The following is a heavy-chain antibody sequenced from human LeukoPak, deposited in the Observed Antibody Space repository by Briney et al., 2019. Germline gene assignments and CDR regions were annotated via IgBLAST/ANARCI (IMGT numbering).Heavy chain of an antibody. Sequence: SETLSLTCAVYGESSFSNYYWSWIRQTPGGALEWIGEINHSGYTNCNPSLKSRVTLSIDTSKNQFSLRLNSVTAADTAVYYCSRQVVGDDYWGQGTLVTVSP. CDR3: SRQVVGDDY. J-gene: IGHJ4*02. D-gene: IGHD3-22*01. CDR1: GESSFSNYY. V-gene: IGHV4-34*01. CDR2: INHSGYT.